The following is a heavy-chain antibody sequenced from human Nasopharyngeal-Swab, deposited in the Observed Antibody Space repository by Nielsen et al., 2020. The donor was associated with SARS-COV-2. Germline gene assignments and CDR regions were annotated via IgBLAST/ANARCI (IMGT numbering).Heavy chain of an antibody. CDR2: IYYSGST. J-gene: IGHJ6*03. V-gene: IGHV4-31*02. CDR3: ARVFWGYCSSTSCSNYYYYYYMDV. D-gene: IGHD2-2*01. Sequence: WIGKPPGKGLEWIGYIYYSGSTYYNPSLKSRVTISVDTSKNQFSLKLSSVTAADTAVYYCARVFWGYCSSTSCSNYYYYYYMDVWGKGTTVTVSS.